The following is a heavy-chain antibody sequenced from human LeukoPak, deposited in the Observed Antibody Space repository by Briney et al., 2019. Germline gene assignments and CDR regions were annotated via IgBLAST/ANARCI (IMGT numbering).Heavy chain of an antibody. CDR2: IYYSGST. CDR3: ARVKGYSYGSAFPEYFDL. V-gene: IGHV4-59*01. CDR1: GGSISSYY. D-gene: IGHD5-18*01. J-gene: IGHJ2*01. Sequence: SETLSLTCTVSGGSISSYYWSWIRQPPGKGLEWIGYIYYSGSTNYNPSLKSRVTISVDTSKNQFSLKLSSVTAADTAVYYCARVKGYSYGSAFPEYFDLWGRGTLVTVSS.